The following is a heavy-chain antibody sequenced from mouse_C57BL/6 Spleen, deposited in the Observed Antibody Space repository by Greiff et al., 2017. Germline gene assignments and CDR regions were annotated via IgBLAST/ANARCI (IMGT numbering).Heavy chain of an antibody. CDR3: ARGGLRGSYYAMDY. V-gene: IGHV1-18*01. D-gene: IGHD2-4*01. J-gene: IGHJ4*01. CDR1: GYTFTDYN. CDR2: INPNNGGT. Sequence: VHVKQSGPELVKPGASVKIPCKASGYTFTDYNMDWVKQSHGKSLEWIGDINPNNGGTIYNQKFKGKATLTVDKSSSTAYMELRSLTSEDTAVYYCARGGLRGSYYAMDYWGQGTSVTVSS.